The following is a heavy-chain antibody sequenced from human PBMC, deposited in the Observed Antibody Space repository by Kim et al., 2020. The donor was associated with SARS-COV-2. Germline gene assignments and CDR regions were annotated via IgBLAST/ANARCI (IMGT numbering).Heavy chain of an antibody. J-gene: IGHJ4*02. Sequence: PALKSRVTIAVDTSKNQFSRKLSVVTAADTAVYYCARVQGSGSYPYYFDYWGQGTLVTVSS. D-gene: IGHD3-10*01. V-gene: IGHV4-59*01. CDR3: ARVQGSGSYPYYFDY.